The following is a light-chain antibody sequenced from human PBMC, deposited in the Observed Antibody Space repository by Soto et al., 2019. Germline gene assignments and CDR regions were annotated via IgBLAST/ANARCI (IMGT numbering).Light chain of an antibody. Sequence: EIVLTQSPGTLSLSPGERATLSCRASQSVRSTYLAWYQQKPGQAPRILIHGASSRATGVPDRFSGSGSGTDFTLTISRLEPEDFAVYYCQHYSSSLSITLGQGTRLDIK. V-gene: IGKV3-20*01. CDR3: QHYSSSLSIT. CDR1: QSVRSTY. CDR2: GAS. J-gene: IGKJ5*01.